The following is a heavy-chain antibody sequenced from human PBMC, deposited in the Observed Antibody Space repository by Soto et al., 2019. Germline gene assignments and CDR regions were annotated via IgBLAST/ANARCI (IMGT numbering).Heavy chain of an antibody. Sequence: EVQLLESGGGLVQPGGSLRLSCAASGCTFSDYAMTWVRQTPGGGLQWVSTIGADGGETYYADSVRGRFSISRDNPKNMLYLQMYSLRVEDTALYYCAKKGLPPGYNNWFDPWGQGTLVTVSS. CDR2: IGADGGET. V-gene: IGHV3-23*01. CDR1: GCTFSDYA. CDR3: AKKGLPPGYNNWFDP. J-gene: IGHJ5*02. D-gene: IGHD5-12*01.